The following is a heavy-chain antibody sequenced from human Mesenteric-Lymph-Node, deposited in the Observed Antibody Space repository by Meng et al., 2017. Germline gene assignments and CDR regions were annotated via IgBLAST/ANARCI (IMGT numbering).Heavy chain of an antibody. Sequence: GESLKISCAASGFTFSSYWMSWVRQAPGKGLEWVANIKQDGSEKYYVDSVKGRFTISRDNAKNSLYLQMNSLRAEDTAVYYCARDRTSGTYYVPNWFDPWGQGTLVTVSS. D-gene: IGHD1-26*01. J-gene: IGHJ5*02. CDR2: IKQDGSEK. CDR1: GFTFSSYW. V-gene: IGHV3-7*01. CDR3: ARDRTSGTYYVPNWFDP.